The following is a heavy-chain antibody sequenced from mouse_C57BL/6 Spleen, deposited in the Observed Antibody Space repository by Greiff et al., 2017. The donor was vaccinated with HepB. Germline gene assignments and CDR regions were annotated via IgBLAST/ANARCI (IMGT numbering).Heavy chain of an antibody. Sequence: VMLVESGAELARPGASVKLSCKASGYTFTSYGISWVKQRTGQGLEWIGEIYPRSGNTYYNEKFKGKATLTADKSSSTAYMELRSLTSEDSAVYFCASVVDWYFDVWGTGTTVTVSS. CDR1: GYTFTSYG. D-gene: IGHD1-1*01. CDR3: ASVVDWYFDV. V-gene: IGHV1-81*01. CDR2: IYPRSGNT. J-gene: IGHJ1*03.